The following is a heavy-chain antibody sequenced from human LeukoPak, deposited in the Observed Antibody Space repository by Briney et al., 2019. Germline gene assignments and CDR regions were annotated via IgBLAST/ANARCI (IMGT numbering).Heavy chain of an antibody. J-gene: IGHJ4*02. CDR3: ARRVGYFYLFDY. D-gene: IGHD3-22*01. CDR1: GGSFSGYY. CDR2: INHSGST. Sequence: SETLSLTCAVYGGSFSGYYWSWIRQPPGKGLEWIGEINHSGSTNYNPSLKSRVTISVDTSKNQFSLKLSSVTAADTAVYYCARRVGYFYLFDYWGQGTLVTVSS. V-gene: IGHV4-34*01.